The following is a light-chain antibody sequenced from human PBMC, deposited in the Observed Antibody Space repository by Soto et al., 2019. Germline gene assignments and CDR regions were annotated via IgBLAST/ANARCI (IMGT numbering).Light chain of an antibody. Sequence: IQLTQSPSSLSASVGDRVTITCRARQGISSYFAWYQQKPGEAPKVLIYAAATLQNGVPPRFSGSGSGTDFTLTISSLQPEDVATYYCQLLNAYPYSFGQGTQLEIK. CDR1: QGISSY. V-gene: IGKV1-9*01. J-gene: IGKJ2*01. CDR3: QLLNAYPYS. CDR2: AAA.